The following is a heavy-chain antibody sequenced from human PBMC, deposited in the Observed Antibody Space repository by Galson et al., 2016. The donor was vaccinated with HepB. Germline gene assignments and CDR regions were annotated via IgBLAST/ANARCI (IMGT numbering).Heavy chain of an antibody. D-gene: IGHD2/OR15-2a*01. Sequence: SLRLSCAGSGFIFSGYGMHWVRQAPGKGLEWVAADSMDGRRKFYADSVKGRFTISRDNSNNMLFLQMSSLRPDDTAVYYCAKRHEYCPPVGCSVDYWGQGTLVSVSS. V-gene: IGHV3-30*18. J-gene: IGHJ4*02. CDR2: DSMDGRRK. CDR1: GFIFSGYG. CDR3: AKRHEYCPPVGCSVDY.